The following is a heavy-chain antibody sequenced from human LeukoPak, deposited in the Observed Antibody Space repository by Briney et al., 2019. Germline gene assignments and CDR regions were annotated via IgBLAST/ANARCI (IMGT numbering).Heavy chain of an antibody. J-gene: IGHJ5*02. CDR1: GGTFSSYA. CDR2: IIPIFGTA. V-gene: IGHV1-69*13. Sequence: SVKVSCKASGGTFSSYAISWVRQDPGQGLEWMGGIIPIFGTANYAQKFQGRVTITADESTSTAYMELSSLRSEDTAVYYCAIPSYCSGGSCYPPDWFDPWGQGTLVTVSS. CDR3: AIPSYCSGGSCYPPDWFDP. D-gene: IGHD2-15*01.